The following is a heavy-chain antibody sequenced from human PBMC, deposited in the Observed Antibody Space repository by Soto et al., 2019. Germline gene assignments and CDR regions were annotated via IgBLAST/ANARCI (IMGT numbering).Heavy chain of an antibody. D-gene: IGHD4-17*01. CDR1: GGSISSYY. V-gene: IGHV4-59*01. Sequence: PSETLSLTCTVSGGSISSYYWSWIRQPPGKGLEWIGYIYYSGSTNYNPSLKSRVTISVDTSKNQFSLKLSSVTAADTAVYYCARVIKVDYGGKRDNWFDPWGQGTLVTVSS. J-gene: IGHJ5*02. CDR2: IYYSGST. CDR3: ARVIKVDYGGKRDNWFDP.